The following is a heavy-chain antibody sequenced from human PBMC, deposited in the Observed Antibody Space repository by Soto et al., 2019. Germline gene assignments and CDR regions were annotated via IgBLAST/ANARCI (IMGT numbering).Heavy chain of an antibody. J-gene: IGHJ6*02. CDR2: INPSGGRI. D-gene: IGHD3-3*01. CDR1: GYTFTSYQ. Sequence: QMQLVQSGAEVKKPGASVKVSCKASGYTFTSYQMHWVRQAPGQGLEWMGIINPSGGRITYAPRFQGRVMMTRDTSTNTVYMELRSLRFEDTAVYYCARDGPPTTTGVGPSYTMDVWGQGTTVTVS. CDR3: ARDGPPTTTGVGPSYTMDV. V-gene: IGHV1-46*01.